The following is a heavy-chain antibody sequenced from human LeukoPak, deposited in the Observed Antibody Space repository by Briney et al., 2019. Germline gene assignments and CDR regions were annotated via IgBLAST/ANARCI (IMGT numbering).Heavy chain of an antibody. CDR3: AKKDSPGGYYYYYMDV. V-gene: IGHV3-23*01. Sequence: PGGSLRLSCAASGFTFSSYAMSWVRQAPGKGLEWVSAISGSGGSTYYADSVKGRFTISRDNSKNTLYLQMNSLRAEDTAVYYCAKKDSPGGYYYYYMDVWGKGTTVTVSS. CDR1: GFTFSSYA. D-gene: IGHD3-10*01. CDR2: ISGSGGST. J-gene: IGHJ6*03.